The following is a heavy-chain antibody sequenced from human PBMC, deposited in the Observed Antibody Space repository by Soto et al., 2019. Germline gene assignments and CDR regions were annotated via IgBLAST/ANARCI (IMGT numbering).Heavy chain of an antibody. CDR2: IKEDGSEE. V-gene: IGHV3-7*05. CDR3: ARYGSYCTSTDCRGDAYDI. D-gene: IGHD2-2*01. J-gene: IGHJ3*02. CDR1: GFNFRTHW. Sequence: EMQLVGSGGGLVQPGGSLRLSCVASGFNFRTHWMTWVRQAPGKGLEWVANIKEDGSEEYYVDSVRGRFAISRANAKASLYLQMNSLRVEDKAVYYCARYGSYCTSTDCRGDAYDIWGQGKMVTVSS.